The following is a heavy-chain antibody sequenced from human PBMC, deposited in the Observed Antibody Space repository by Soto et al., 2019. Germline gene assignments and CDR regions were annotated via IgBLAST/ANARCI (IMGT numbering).Heavy chain of an antibody. D-gene: IGHD3-3*01. CDR1: GYPFTTYG. V-gene: IGHV1-18*04. CDR2: ISTYNGNT. CDR3: ARVITTFGVVSKGPDH. J-gene: IGHJ4*02. Sequence: QVQLVQSGDEVKKPGASEKVSCKASGYPFTTYGITWVRQAPGQGLEWMGWISTYNGNTNYAQSLQGRVTMTRETSSSTAYMELRSLRSDDTAVYYCARVITTFGVVSKGPDHWGQGTLVTVSS.